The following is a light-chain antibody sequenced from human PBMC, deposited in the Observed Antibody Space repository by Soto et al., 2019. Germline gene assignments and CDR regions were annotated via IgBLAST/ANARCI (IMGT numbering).Light chain of an antibody. J-gene: IGLJ2*01. Sequence: QSALTQPPSASGSPGQSVTISCTGTSSDVGGYKYVSWYQQHPGKAPKLMIYEVSKRPSGVPDRFSGSKSGNTASLTVSGLQDEDEADYYCSSYADRHNVLFGGGTKLTVL. CDR2: EVS. CDR1: SSDVGGYKY. CDR3: SSYADRHNVL. V-gene: IGLV2-8*01.